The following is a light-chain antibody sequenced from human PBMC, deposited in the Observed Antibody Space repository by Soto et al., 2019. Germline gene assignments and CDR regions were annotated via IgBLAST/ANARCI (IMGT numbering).Light chain of an antibody. CDR2: GGS. J-gene: IGKJ1*01. CDR3: QYYGSSSGT. V-gene: IGKV3-20*01. CDR1: QSVSSIY. Sequence: EVVLTQSPGTLSLSPGERATLSCRASQSVSSIYLAWYKQKPGQAPSLLIYGGSTRATGIPDGFSGSGSGTDFSLTISRLEPEDFAVYFCQYYGSSSGTFGQGTKVEIK.